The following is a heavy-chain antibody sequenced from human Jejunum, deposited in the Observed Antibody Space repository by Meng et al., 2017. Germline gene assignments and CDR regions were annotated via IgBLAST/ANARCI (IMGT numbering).Heavy chain of an antibody. CDR3: AKDSGGETTVSYYYYGMDV. V-gene: IGHV3-23*01. Sequence: GESLKISWAASGFTCNNYAMSWVRQSPGRGLECVSAIIGSGGSTYYTDSVTGRFTISRDNSKNTLYLQMHSLRAEDTAVYYFAKDSGGETTVSYYYYGMDVWGRGTTVTVSS. CDR2: IIGSGGST. J-gene: IGHJ6*02. CDR1: GFTCNNYA. D-gene: IGHD4-17*01.